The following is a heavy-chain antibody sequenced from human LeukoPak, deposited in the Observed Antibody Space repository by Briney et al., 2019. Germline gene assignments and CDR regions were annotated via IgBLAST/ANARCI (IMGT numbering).Heavy chain of an antibody. CDR3: AKDKWVTTDGMDV. Sequence: ASVKVSCKASGYTFTSYVIHWVRQAPGQSLEWMGWINGGNGNTRYSQTFQGRVTLTRDTSANTAYMELSSLRSEDTAVYYCAKDKWVTTDGMDVCGRGTTVTVSS. CDR1: GYTFTSYV. V-gene: IGHV1-3*01. J-gene: IGHJ6*04. D-gene: IGHD4-17*01. CDR2: INGGNGNT.